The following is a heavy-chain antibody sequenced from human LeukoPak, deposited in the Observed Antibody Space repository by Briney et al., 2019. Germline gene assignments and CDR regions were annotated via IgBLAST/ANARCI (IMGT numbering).Heavy chain of an antibody. CDR1: GFTSSDYY. V-gene: IGHV3-11*03. CDR3: ARRYTGYGILDY. D-gene: IGHD5-12*01. J-gene: IGHJ4*02. Sequence: GGSLRLSCAASGFTSSDYYMSWIRQAPGKGLEWVSYISDSSSYTDYADSVKGRFTISRDNSKNSLYLQMNSLRAEDTAVYYCARRYTGYGILDYWGQGTLVTVSS. CDR2: ISDSSSYT.